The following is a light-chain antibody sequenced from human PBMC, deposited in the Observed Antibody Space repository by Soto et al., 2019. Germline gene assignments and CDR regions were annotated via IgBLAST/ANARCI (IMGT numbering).Light chain of an antibody. CDR3: QSYDSSRSGYV. CDR2: GNS. CDR1: SSNIGAGYD. Sequence: QSVLTQPPSVSGAPGQRVTISCTGSSSNIGAGYDVHWYHQLPGTAPKLLIYGNSNRPSGVPDRFSGSKSGTSASLAITGLQAEDEADYYCQSYDSSRSGYVFGPGTKVTVL. J-gene: IGLJ1*01. V-gene: IGLV1-40*01.